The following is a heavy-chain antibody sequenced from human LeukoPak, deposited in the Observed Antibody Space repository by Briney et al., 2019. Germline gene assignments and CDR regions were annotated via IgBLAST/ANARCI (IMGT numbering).Heavy chain of an antibody. V-gene: IGHV3-23*01. CDR3: AKLNPNVWFGELFFGY. J-gene: IGHJ4*02. CDR2: ISGSGGST. Sequence: GGSLRLSCAASGFTFSSYAMSWVRQAPGKGLEWVSAISGSGGSTYYADSVKGRFTISRDNSKNTLYLQMNSLRAEDTAVYYCAKLNPNVWFGELFFGYWGQGTLVTVSS. CDR1: GFTFSSYA. D-gene: IGHD3-10*01.